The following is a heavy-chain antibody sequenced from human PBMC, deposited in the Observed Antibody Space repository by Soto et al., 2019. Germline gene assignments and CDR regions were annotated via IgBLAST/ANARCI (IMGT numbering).Heavy chain of an antibody. CDR3: ARDMSASHVRPLDY. D-gene: IGHD3-10*02. CDR2: MWSDGTNT. V-gene: IGHV3-33*01. Sequence: QVQLVESGGGVVQPGGSLRLSCAVSGFSLTNYDMHWVRQAPGRGLEWVGVMWSDGTNTDYGDSLKGRFVISRDDSKSTLYLGMNSLRAEDTAVYFCARDMSASHVRPLDYWGQGTLVTVSS. J-gene: IGHJ4*02. CDR1: GFSLTNYD.